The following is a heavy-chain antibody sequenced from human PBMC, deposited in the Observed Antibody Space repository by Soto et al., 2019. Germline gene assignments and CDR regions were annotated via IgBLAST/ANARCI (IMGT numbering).Heavy chain of an antibody. CDR2: ISSSSSYI. D-gene: IGHD3-16*01. J-gene: IGHJ5*02. CDR3: AREGVVVKGSIFNWFDP. Sequence: PGGSLRLSCAASGFTFSSYSMNWVRQAPGKGLEWVSSISSSSSYIYYADSVKGRFTISRDNAKNSLYLQMNSLRAEDTAVYYCAREGVVVKGSIFNWFDPWGQGTLVTVS. CDR1: GFTFSSYS. V-gene: IGHV3-21*01.